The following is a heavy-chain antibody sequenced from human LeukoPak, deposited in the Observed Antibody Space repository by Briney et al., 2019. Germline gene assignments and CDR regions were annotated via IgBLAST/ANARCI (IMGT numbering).Heavy chain of an antibody. Sequence: ASVTVSCKASGYTFTGYYMHWVRQAPGQGLEWMGWINPNSGGTNYAQKFQGRVTMTRDTSISTAYMELSRLRSDDTAVYYCARDLQLEPMDGYYMDVWGKGTTVTVSS. CDR2: INPNSGGT. CDR3: ARDLQLEPMDGYYMDV. D-gene: IGHD1-1*01. J-gene: IGHJ6*03. V-gene: IGHV1-2*02. CDR1: GYTFTGYY.